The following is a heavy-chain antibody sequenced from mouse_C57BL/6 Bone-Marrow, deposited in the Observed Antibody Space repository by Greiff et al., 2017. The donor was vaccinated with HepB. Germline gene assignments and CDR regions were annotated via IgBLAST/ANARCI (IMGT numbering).Heavy chain of an antibody. V-gene: IGHV5-6*01. CDR3: ARQNYGSSPWYFDV. CDR1: GFTFSSYG. Sequence: VQLKESGGDLVKPGGSLKLSCAASGFTFSSYGMSWVRQTPDKRLEWVATISSGGSYTYYPDSVKERFTISRDNAKNTLYLQMSSLKSEDTAMYYCARQNYGSSPWYFDVWGTGTTVTVSS. CDR2: ISSGGSYT. J-gene: IGHJ1*03. D-gene: IGHD1-1*01.